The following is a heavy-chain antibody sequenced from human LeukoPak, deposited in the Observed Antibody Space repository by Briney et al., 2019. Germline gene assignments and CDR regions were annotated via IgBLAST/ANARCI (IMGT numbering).Heavy chain of an antibody. CDR1: GFTVSSNS. J-gene: IGHJ4*02. Sequence: PGGSLRLSCTVSGFTVSSNSMSWVRQAPGKGLEWVAVISYDGSNKYYADSVKGRFTISRDNSKNTLYLQMNSLRAEDTAVYYCAKDRRWLQRLLDYWGQGTLVTVSS. CDR3: AKDRRWLQRLLDY. CDR2: ISYDGSNK. V-gene: IGHV3-30*18. D-gene: IGHD5-24*01.